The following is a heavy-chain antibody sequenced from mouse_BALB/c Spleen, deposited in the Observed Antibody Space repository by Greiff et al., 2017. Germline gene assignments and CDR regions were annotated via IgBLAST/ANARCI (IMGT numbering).Heavy chain of an antibody. CDR3: ARGTTVVAPLDY. CDR2: ISYDGSN. V-gene: IGHV3-6*02. Sequence: VQLQQSGPGLVKPSQSLSLTCSVTGYSITSGYYWNWIRQFPGNKLEWMGYISYDGSNNYNPSLKNRISITRDTSKNQFFLKLNSVTTEDTATYYCARGTTVVAPLDYWGQGTTLTVSS. CDR1: GYSITSGYY. J-gene: IGHJ2*01. D-gene: IGHD1-1*01.